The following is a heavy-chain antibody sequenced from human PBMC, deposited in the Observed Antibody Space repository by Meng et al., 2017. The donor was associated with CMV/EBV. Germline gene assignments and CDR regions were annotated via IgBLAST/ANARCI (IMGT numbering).Heavy chain of an antibody. V-gene: IGHV3-66*02. CDR1: GFTVSSNY. Sequence: GESLKISCAASGFTVSSNYMSWVRQAPGKGLEWVSVIYSGGSTYYADSVKGRLTISRDNSKNTLYLQMNSLRAEDTAVYYCARGGQWELLGFDYWGQGTLVTVSS. J-gene: IGHJ4*02. D-gene: IGHD1-26*01. CDR2: IYSGGST. CDR3: ARGGQWELLGFDY.